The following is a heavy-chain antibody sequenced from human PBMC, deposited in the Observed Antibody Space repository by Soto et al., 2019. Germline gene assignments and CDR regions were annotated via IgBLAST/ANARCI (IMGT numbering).Heavy chain of an antibody. V-gene: IGHV1-69*01. J-gene: IGHJ5*02. CDR3: ARVGSSWKNWFDP. Sequence: QVQLVQSGAEVKKPGSSVKVSGKASEGPFSSYAISGVRQAPGQGLDWMGGIIPIFGTANYAQKFQGRVTITADESTSTAYMELSSLRSEDTAVYYCARVGSSWKNWFDPWGQGTLVTVSS. D-gene: IGHD6-13*01. CDR1: EGPFSSYA. CDR2: IIPIFGTA.